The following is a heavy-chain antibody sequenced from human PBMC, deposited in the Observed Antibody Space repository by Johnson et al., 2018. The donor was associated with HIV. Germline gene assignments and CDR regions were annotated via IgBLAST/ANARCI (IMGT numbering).Heavy chain of an antibody. Sequence: VQLVESGGDLVQPGGSLRLSCAASEFTFSGSAMSWVRQAPGQGLGWVSVISGSGGTTYCADSVKGRFTIPRDNSKNTLYLQMNSLRAEDTAVYYCARDSDKWELRPGAFDIWGQGTMVTVSS. D-gene: IGHD1-26*01. CDR3: ARDSDKWELRPGAFDI. CDR1: EFTFSGSA. J-gene: IGHJ3*02. CDR2: ISGSGGTT. V-gene: IGHV3-23*04.